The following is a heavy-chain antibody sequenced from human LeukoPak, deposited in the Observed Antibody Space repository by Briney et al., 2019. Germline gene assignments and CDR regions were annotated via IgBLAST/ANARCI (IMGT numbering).Heavy chain of an antibody. V-gene: IGHV4-31*03. CDR2: IYYSGST. CDR3: ARAAPGHIVVVTASVAGWFDP. J-gene: IGHJ5*02. CDR1: GGSISSGGYY. Sequence: SQTLSLTCTVSGGSISSGGYYWSWIRQHPGKGLEWIGYIYYSGSTYYNPSLKSRVTISVDTSKNQFSLKLSSVTAADTAAYYCARAAPGHIVVVTASVAGWFDPWGQGTLVTVSS. D-gene: IGHD2-21*02.